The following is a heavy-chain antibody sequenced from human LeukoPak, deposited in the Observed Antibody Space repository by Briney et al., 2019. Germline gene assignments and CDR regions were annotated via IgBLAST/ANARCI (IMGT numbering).Heavy chain of an antibody. CDR1: GFTVSSSY. CDR2: IYSGSNT. J-gene: IGHJ4*02. Sequence: PGGSLRLSCVLSGFTVSSSYMAWVRQAPGKGLEWVSVIYSGSNTYYADSVKGRFTISRDNSENTVSLQMNSLRAEDTAVYYCARSLGGNPDYWGQGTLVTVSS. V-gene: IGHV3-53*01. D-gene: IGHD4-23*01. CDR3: ARSLGGNPDY.